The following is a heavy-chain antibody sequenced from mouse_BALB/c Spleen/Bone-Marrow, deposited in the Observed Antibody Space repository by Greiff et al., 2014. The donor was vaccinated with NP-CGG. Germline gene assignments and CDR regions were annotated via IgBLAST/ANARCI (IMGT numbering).Heavy chain of an antibody. J-gene: IGHJ2*01. CDR1: GYTFTDYT. Sequence: EVKLMESGPELVKPGASVKISCKTSGYTFTDYTLHWVKQSHGKSLEWIGGVNPNSGGTSYNQKFKGKATLNLDKSSTTAYMELRSLTSDDSAVYYCARARHYDFWGQGTTLTVSS. CDR3: ARARHYDF. CDR2: VNPNSGGT. V-gene: IGHV1-18*01.